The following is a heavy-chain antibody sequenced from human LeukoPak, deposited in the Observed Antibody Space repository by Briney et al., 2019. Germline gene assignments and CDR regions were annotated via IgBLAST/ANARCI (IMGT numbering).Heavy chain of an antibody. J-gene: IGHJ6*02. CDR3: ARVFVGCVATVYYYGMDV. CDR1: GYTFTSYA. Sequence: GASVEVSCKASGYTFTSYAMNWVRQAPGQGLEWMGWINTNTGNPTYAQGFTGRFVFSLDTSVSTAYLQISSLKAEDTAVYYCARVFVGCVATVYYYGMDVWGQGTTVTVSS. V-gene: IGHV7-4-1*02. D-gene: IGHD1-1*01. CDR2: INTNTGNP.